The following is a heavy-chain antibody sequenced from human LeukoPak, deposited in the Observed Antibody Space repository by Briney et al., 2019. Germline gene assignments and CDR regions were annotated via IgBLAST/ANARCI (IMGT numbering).Heavy chain of an antibody. CDR2: INPNSGGT. V-gene: IGHV1-2*02. CDR3: ARVEPLVIAGGWYFAP. D-gene: IGHD3-9*01. CDR1: GYTLTGYY. Sequence: AAVKVSCKASGYTLTGYYMHWVRQAPGQGLEWMGWINPNSGGTNYAQKFQGRVTMTRDTSTSTAHRELRSLRSDDTAVYYCARVEPLVIAGGWYFAPRGAGNLVTASS. J-gene: IGHJ2*01.